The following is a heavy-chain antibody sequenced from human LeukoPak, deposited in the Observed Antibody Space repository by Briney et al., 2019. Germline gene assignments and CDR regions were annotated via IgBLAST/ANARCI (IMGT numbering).Heavy chain of an antibody. CDR3: ASDRTDLYYGDYGWNYGMDV. CDR1: GFTFSSYA. D-gene: IGHD4-17*01. J-gene: IGHJ6*02. CDR2: ISYDGSNK. V-gene: IGHV3-30*14. Sequence: GRSLRLSCAASGFTFSSYAMHWVRQAPGKGLEWVAVISYDGSNKYYADSVKGRFTISRDNSKNTLYLQMNSLRAEDTAVYYCASDRTDLYYGDYGWNYGMDVWGQGTTVTVSS.